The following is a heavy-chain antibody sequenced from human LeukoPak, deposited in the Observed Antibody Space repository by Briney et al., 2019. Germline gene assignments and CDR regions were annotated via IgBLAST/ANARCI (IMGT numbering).Heavy chain of an antibody. J-gene: IGHJ4*02. V-gene: IGHV3-23*01. D-gene: IGHD1-1*01. CDR1: GGSFSGYY. CDR3: AKEKRGTTQFDY. Sequence: ETLSLTCAVYGGSFSGYYWSWVRQALGKGLEWVSAISGSGGSTYYADSVKGRFTISRDNSKNTLYLQMNSLRAEDTAVYYCAKEKRGTTQFDYWGQGTLVTVSS. CDR2: ISGSGGST.